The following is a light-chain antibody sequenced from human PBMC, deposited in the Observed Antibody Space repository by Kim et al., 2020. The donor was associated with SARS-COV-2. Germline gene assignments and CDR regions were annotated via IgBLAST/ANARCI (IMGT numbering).Light chain of an antibody. CDR1: QNIRSW. CDR3: QQYYSVTWT. CDR2: DAS. V-gene: IGKV1-5*01. Sequence: DIYMTQSPSTLSASVGDRVTITCRASQNIRSWLAWYQQKPGRNPKVLIYDASNLESGVPSRFSGSGSGTEFTLTISSLQPDDSAIYYCQQYYSVTWTFGHGTKVEIK. J-gene: IGKJ1*01.